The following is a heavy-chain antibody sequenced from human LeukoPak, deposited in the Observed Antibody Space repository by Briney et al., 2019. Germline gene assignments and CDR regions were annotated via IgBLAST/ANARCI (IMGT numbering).Heavy chain of an antibody. V-gene: IGHV3-23*01. CDR1: GFAFNTYA. Sequence: GGSLRLSCAASGFAFNTYAMTWVRQAPGKGLEWVSTVGGSGGSKYFVDSVKGRFTISRDNSKNTLYLQMTSLRAEDTAVYYCAREVPMYSSSRTDWFDPWGQGPLVTVSS. CDR3: AREVPMYSSSRTDWFDP. J-gene: IGHJ5*02. D-gene: IGHD6-13*01. CDR2: VGGSGGSK.